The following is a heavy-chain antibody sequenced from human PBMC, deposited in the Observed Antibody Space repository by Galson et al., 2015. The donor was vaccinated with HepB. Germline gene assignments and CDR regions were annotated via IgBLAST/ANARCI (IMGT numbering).Heavy chain of an antibody. CDR2: ISSRSSTI. Sequence: SLRLSCAASGFTFSSYSMNWVRQAPGKGLEWVSYISSRSSTINFADSVKGRFTIARDNAKNSLYLQMNSLRDEDTALYYCARDLSGWNHIGDYYAMDVWGQGTTVTVSS. D-gene: IGHD6-19*01. J-gene: IGHJ6*02. V-gene: IGHV3-48*02. CDR3: ARDLSGWNHIGDYYAMDV. CDR1: GFTFSSYS.